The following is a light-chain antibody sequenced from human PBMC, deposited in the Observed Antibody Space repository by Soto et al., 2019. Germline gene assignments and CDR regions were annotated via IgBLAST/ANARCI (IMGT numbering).Light chain of an antibody. J-gene: IGKJ1*01. V-gene: IGKV1-5*03. CDR2: KAS. CDR3: QHFYTYSPWT. Sequence: DIQMTQSPSTLSASVGDRVTISCRASQSLSSWLAWYRQKPGKTPNLLIYKASNLESGVPSMFSGSGSGTEFTLSISGLQPDDLATYYCQHFYTYSPWTFGQGTKVDI. CDR1: QSLSSW.